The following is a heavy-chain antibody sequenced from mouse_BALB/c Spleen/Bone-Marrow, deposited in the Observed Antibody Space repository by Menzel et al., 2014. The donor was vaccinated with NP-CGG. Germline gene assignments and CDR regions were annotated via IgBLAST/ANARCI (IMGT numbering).Heavy chain of an antibody. D-gene: IGHD1-1*01. CDR3: ARQSRAWFAY. J-gene: IGHJ3*01. Sequence: VQLKESGGGLVKPGGSLKLSCAASGFAFSSYDMSWFRQTPEKRLEWVAYISSGGGSTYYPDTVKGRFTISRDNAKNTLYLQMSSLKSEDTAMYYCARQSRAWFAYWGQGTLVTVSA. CDR1: GFAFSSYD. CDR2: ISSGGGST. V-gene: IGHV5-12-1*01.